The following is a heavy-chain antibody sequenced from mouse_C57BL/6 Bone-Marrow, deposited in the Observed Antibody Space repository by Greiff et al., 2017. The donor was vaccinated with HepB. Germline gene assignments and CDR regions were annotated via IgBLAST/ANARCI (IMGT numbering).Heavy chain of an antibody. CDR1: GFTFSSYA. J-gene: IGHJ2*01. CDR3: ARESWSFDY. CDR2: ISDGGSYT. V-gene: IGHV5-4*01. Sequence: EVKLMESGGGLVKPGGSLKLSCAASGFTFSSYAMSWVRQTPEKRLEWVATISDGGSYTYYPDNVKGRFTISRDNANNNLYLQMSHLKSEDTAMYYCARESWSFDYWGQGTTLTVSS.